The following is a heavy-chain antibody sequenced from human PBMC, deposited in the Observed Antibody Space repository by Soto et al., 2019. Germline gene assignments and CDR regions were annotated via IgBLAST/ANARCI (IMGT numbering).Heavy chain of an antibody. V-gene: IGHV3-21*01. CDR2: IRGFSPYT. CDR3: ARDRGYDAHDYYYNAMDV. D-gene: IGHD3-10*01. J-gene: IGHJ6*02. CDR1: GFTFRTYT. Sequence: EVQLVESGGRLVKPGGSLRLSCISSGFTFRTYTMNWVRQAPGKGLEWVSGIRGFSPYTFYAESVKGRFTISRDNAKNSLYLQMTRLRAEDTAVYYCARDRGYDAHDYYYNAMDVWGQGTTVTVSS.